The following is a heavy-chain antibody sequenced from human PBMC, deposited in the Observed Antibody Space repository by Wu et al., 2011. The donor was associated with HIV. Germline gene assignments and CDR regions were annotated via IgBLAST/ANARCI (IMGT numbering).Heavy chain of an antibody. Sequence: QVQLVQSGAEVKKPGASVKVSCKASGYTFADYYIHWVRQAPGQGLEWMGYINPNNGGTNYVERFQDRVTMTRDTSINTAYLELSRLRYDDTAVYYCARSRSGQTYEYFHYVGPGHPGHRLL. CDR2: INPNNGGT. CDR3: ARSRSGQTYEYFHY. D-gene: IGHD1-26*01. V-gene: IGHV1-2*02. CDR1: GYTFADYY. J-gene: IGHJ1*01.